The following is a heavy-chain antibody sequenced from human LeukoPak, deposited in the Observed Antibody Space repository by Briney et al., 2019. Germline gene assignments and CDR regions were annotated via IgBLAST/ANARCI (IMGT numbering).Heavy chain of an antibody. CDR2: INPNSGGT. D-gene: IGHD3-22*01. CDR1: GYTFTGYY. J-gene: IGHJ5*02. CDR3: ARTKAGITMIVVEDTWFDP. V-gene: IGHV1-2*02. Sequence: ASVKVSCKASGYTFTGYYMHWVRQAPGQGLEWMGWINPNSGGTNYAQKFQGRVTMTRDTSISTAYMELSRLRSDDTAVYYCARTKAGITMIVVEDTWFDPWGQETLVTVSS.